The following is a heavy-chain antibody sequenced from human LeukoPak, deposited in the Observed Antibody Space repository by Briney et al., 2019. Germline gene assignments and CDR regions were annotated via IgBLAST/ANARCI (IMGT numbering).Heavy chain of an antibody. Sequence: ASVKVSCKASGYTFTSYDINWVRQATGQGLEWMGWMNPNSGNTGYAQKFQGRVTMTRNTSISTAYMELSSLRSEDTAVYYCATGGQDIVVVVAATGWFDPWGQGTLVTVSS. CDR3: ATGGQDIVVVVAATGWFDP. D-gene: IGHD2-15*01. CDR1: GYTFTSYD. V-gene: IGHV1-8*01. CDR2: MNPNSGNT. J-gene: IGHJ5*02.